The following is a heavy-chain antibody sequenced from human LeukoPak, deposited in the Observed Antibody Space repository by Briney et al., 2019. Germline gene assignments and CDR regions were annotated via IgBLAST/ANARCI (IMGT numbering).Heavy chain of an antibody. Sequence: SETLSLTCAVYGGSLSGFYWSWIRQPPGKGLQWIGEINHSGSTNYNPSLKSRVTMSMDTSKKQLSLRVASVTAADTAVYYCARASSYDSVTRYDPAWFGPWGQGTLVTVSS. CDR1: GGSLSGFY. CDR3: ARASSYDSVTRYDPAWFGP. J-gene: IGHJ5*02. CDR2: INHSGST. D-gene: IGHD3-22*01. V-gene: IGHV4-34*01.